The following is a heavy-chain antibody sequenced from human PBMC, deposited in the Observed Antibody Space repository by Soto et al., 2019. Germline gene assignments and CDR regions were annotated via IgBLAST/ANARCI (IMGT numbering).Heavy chain of an antibody. Sequence: GESLKISCAASGFTFTRYSMNWVRQAPGKGLEWVSSISSTTNYIYYADSMKGRFTVSRDNAKNSVYLEMNSLSAEDTAVYYCARESEDLTSNFDYWGQGTLVTVSS. CDR2: ISSTTNYI. CDR1: GFTFTRYS. J-gene: IGHJ4*02. V-gene: IGHV3-21*01. CDR3: ARESEDLTSNFDY.